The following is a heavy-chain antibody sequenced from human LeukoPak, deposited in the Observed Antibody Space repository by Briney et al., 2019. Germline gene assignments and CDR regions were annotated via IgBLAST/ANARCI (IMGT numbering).Heavy chain of an antibody. Sequence: SETLSLTCAVYGGSFSGYYWSWTRQPPGKGLEWIGEINHSGSTNYNPSLKGRVTISVDTSKNQFSLKLSSVTAADTAVYYCARGFRTIFGVANWFDPWGQGTLVTVSS. CDR3: ARGFRTIFGVANWFDP. CDR2: INHSGST. D-gene: IGHD3-3*01. J-gene: IGHJ5*02. CDR1: GGSFSGYY. V-gene: IGHV4-34*01.